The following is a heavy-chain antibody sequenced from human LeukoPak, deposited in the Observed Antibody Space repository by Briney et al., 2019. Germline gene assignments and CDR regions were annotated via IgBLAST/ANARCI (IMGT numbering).Heavy chain of an antibody. J-gene: IGHJ4*02. V-gene: IGHV4-34*01. D-gene: IGHD5-24*01. CDR2: IHHSGST. Sequence: PGGSLRLSCAASGFTFSSYSMNWVRQPPGKGLECIGEIHHSGSTNYNPSLKSRVTLSVDTSKNQFSLKLSSVTAADTAVYYCARSRGWLQSHPLGYWGQGTLVTVSS. CDR3: ARSRGWLQSHPLGY. CDR1: GFTFSSYS.